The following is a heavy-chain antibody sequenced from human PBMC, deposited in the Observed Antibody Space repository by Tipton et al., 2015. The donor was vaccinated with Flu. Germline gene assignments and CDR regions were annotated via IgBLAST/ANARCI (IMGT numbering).Heavy chain of an antibody. V-gene: IGHV4-59*01. D-gene: IGHD3-10*01. CDR3: ARARAPYYYYAMDV. Sequence: GLVKPSETLSLTCTVSDDSITYYYWSWIRQPPGKGLEWIGYIYYSGGTNYNPSLQSRLSISVDSSKNQLSLKLTPVTAADTAVYYCARARAPYYYYAMDVWGQGATVTVS. CDR1: DDSITYYY. CDR2: IYYSGGT. J-gene: IGHJ6*02.